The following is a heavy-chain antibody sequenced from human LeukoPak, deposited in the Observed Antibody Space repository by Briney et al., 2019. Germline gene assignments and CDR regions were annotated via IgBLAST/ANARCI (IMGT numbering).Heavy chain of an antibody. Sequence: GGSLRLSCAASGFTFSSYAMSWVRQAPGKGLEWVSAISGSGGSTYYADSVKGRFTISRDNSKNTLYLQMNSLGAEDTAVYYCAKLWRSGYYYFDYWGQGTLVTVSS. CDR1: GFTFSSYA. CDR3: AKLWRSGYYYFDY. J-gene: IGHJ4*02. D-gene: IGHD3-22*01. V-gene: IGHV3-23*01. CDR2: ISGSGGST.